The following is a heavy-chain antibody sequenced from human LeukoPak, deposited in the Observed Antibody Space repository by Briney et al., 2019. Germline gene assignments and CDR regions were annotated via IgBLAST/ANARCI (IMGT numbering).Heavy chain of an antibody. Sequence: ETLSLTCTVSGGSISSSSYYWGWIRQPPGKGLEWVSSISSSSSYIYYADSVKGRFTISRDNAKNSLYLQMNSLRAEDTAVYYCARDEAWASGFSYYYYYGMDVWGQGTTVTVSS. V-gene: IGHV3-21*01. J-gene: IGHJ6*02. CDR1: GGSISSSS. D-gene: IGHD3-9*01. CDR3: ARDEAWASGFSYYYYYGMDV. CDR2: ISSSSSYI.